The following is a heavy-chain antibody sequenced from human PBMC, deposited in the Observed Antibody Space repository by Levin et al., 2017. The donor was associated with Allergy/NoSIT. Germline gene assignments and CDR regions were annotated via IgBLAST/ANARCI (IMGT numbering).Heavy chain of an antibody. J-gene: IGHJ3*02. Sequence: GESLKISCAASGFTFSSYWMSWVRQAPGKGLEWVANIKQDGSEKYYVDSVKGRFTISRDNAKNSLYLQMNSLRAEDTAVYYCARATGYCSGGSCYGEPYAFDIWGQGTMVTVSS. CDR1: GFTFSSYW. CDR3: ARATGYCSGGSCYGEPYAFDI. V-gene: IGHV3-7*01. CDR2: IKQDGSEK. D-gene: IGHD2-15*01.